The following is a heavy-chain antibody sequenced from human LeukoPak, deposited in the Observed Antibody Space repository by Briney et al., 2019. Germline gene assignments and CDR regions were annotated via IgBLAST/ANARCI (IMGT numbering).Heavy chain of an antibody. D-gene: IGHD6-13*01. Sequence: GGSLRLSCAASGFTFSSYEMNWVRQAPGKGLEWVSYISSSGSTIYYADSVKGRFTISRDNAKNSLYLQMNSLRAEDTAVYYCARGKDRIAAAGTVGSSFDYWGQGTLVTVSS. CDR2: ISSSGSTI. V-gene: IGHV3-48*03. J-gene: IGHJ4*02. CDR1: GFTFSSYE. CDR3: ARGKDRIAAAGTVGSSFDY.